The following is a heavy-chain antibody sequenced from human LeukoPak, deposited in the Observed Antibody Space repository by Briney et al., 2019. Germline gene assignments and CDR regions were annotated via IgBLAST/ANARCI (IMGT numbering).Heavy chain of an antibody. J-gene: IGHJ4*02. CDR2: IYYSGST. CDR3: ARVTGYVIEDYFDY. D-gene: IGHD3-22*01. Sequence: SETLSLACTVSGGSISSYYWSWIRQPPGKGLEWIGYIYYSGSTNYNPSLKSRVTISVDTSKNQFSLKLRSVTAADTAVYYCARVTGYVIEDYFDYWGQGTLVTVSS. CDR1: GGSISSYY. V-gene: IGHV4-59*01.